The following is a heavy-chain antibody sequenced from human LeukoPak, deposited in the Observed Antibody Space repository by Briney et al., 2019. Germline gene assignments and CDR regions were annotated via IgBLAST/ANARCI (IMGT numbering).Heavy chain of an antibody. CDR3: ARGPGYLQH. CDR2: TYYRSKWFS. V-gene: IGHV6-1*01. J-gene: IGHJ1*01. Sequence: SQTVTLTCAISGDSVSSNSAAWNWIRQSPSRGLEWLGRTYYRSKWFSRYAVSVKSRITINADTSKNQFSLQLNSVTPDDTAVYYCARGPGYLQHWGQGTLVTVSS. CDR1: GDSVSSNSAA.